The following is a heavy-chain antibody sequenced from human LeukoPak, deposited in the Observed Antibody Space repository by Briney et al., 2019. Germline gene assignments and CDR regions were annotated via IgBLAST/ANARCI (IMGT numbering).Heavy chain of an antibody. CDR3: ARATRELRGSIWGDLDY. CDR2: ISPYNGNT. J-gene: IGHJ4*02. V-gene: IGHV1-18*01. Sequence: GASVKVSCKASGYTFSRYGISWVRQAPGQGLEWMAWISPYNGNTKYAQKVQGRVTMTTDTSTSTAYMELRSLRSDDTAVYYCARATRELRGSIWGDLDYWGQGTLVTVSS. CDR1: GYTFSRYG. D-gene: IGHD1-26*01.